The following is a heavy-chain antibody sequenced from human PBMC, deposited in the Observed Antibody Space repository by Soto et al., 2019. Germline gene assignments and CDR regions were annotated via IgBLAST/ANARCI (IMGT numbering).Heavy chain of an antibody. CDR3: AKDHIVAAATDY. D-gene: IGHD2-2*01. J-gene: IGHJ4*02. Sequence: QVQLVESGGGVVQPGRSLRLSCAASGFTFETYAMHWVRLAPGKGLEWMAVISYDGSNKYYADSVKGRFTISRDNSKNTLYMQMNSLRAEDTGIYYCAKDHIVAAATDYWGQGTLVTVSS. CDR1: GFTFETYA. CDR2: ISYDGSNK. V-gene: IGHV3-30*18.